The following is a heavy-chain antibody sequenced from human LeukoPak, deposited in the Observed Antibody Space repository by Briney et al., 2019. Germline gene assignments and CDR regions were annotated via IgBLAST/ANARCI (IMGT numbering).Heavy chain of an antibody. J-gene: IGHJ3*02. D-gene: IGHD2-2*01. CDR1: GFTFSSYS. V-gene: IGHV3-21*01. CDR2: ISSSSSYI. CDR3: ARRYCSSTSCYLLMGAFDI. Sequence: GGSLRLSCAASGFTFSSYSMNWVRQAPGKGLEWVSSISSSSSYIYYADSVKGRFTISRDNAKNSLYLQMNSLRAEDTAVYYCARRYCSSTSCYLLMGAFDIWGQGTMVTVSS.